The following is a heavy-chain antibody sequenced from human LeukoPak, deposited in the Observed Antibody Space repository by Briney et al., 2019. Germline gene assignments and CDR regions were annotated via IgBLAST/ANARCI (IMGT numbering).Heavy chain of an antibody. D-gene: IGHD6-6*01. J-gene: IGHJ5*02. V-gene: IGHV3-30*02. Sequence: GGSLRLSCAASGFTFSKCGMHWVRQAPGKGLEWVAFIRNDGSDKYYADSVKGRFTISRDNSKNTLFLQMNSLRPEDTAIYYCAKDLEYSSSFNWFDHWGQGNLVTVSS. CDR2: IRNDGSDK. CDR1: GFTFSKCG. CDR3: AKDLEYSSSFNWFDH.